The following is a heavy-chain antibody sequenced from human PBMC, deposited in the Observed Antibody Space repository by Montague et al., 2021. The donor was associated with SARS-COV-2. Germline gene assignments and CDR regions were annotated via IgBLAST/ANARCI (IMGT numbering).Heavy chain of an antibody. CDR2: IKPDGSDK. CDR1: GFRFSTFW. CDR3: ARDPNWGAH. V-gene: IGHV3-7*05. Sequence: SRRFSCGASGFRFSTFWMTWVRQAPGKGLEWVASIKPDGSDKYYVESVKGRFTISRDNARNSLYLQLNNLRAEDTAVYYCARDPNWGAHWGQGNLVTVSS. J-gene: IGHJ4*02. D-gene: IGHD7-27*01.